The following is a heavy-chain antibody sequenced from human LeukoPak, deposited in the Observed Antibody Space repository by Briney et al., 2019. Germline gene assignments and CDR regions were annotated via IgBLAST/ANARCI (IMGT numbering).Heavy chain of an antibody. J-gene: IGHJ4*02. V-gene: IGHV3-43*02. CDR2: ISGDGGST. CDR3: ARESDSSGWYDY. CDR1: GFNFDDYA. Sequence: GGSLRLSCAAPGFNFDDYAIHWVRQAPGKGLEWVSLISGDGGSTFYADPVSGRFTISRDNRKNSLYLQMSSLRSEDTALYFCARESDSSGWYDYWGKGTLVTVSS. D-gene: IGHD6-19*01.